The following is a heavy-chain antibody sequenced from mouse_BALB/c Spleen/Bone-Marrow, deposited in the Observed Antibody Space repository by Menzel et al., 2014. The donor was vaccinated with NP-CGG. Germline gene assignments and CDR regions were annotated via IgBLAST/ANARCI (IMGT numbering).Heavy chain of an antibody. Sequence: EVQLQQSGAELVRSGASVKLSCTASGFNIKDYYMHWVKQRPEQGLEWIGWIDPENGDTEYAPKFQGKATMTADTSSNTAYLQLSSLTSEDTAVYYCNAGGGNYGRTWFAYWGQGTLVTVSA. CDR2: IDPENGDT. CDR3: NAGGGNYGRTWFAY. V-gene: IGHV14-4*02. CDR1: GFNIKDYY. D-gene: IGHD2-1*01. J-gene: IGHJ3*01.